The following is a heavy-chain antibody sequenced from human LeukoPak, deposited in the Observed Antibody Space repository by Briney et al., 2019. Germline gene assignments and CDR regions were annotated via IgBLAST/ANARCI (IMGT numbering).Heavy chain of an antibody. J-gene: IGHJ4*02. D-gene: IGHD1-26*01. V-gene: IGHV3-49*03. CDR2: IRSKAYGGTT. CDR1: GFTFDDYV. Sequence: PGGSLRLSCAASGFTFDDYVLSWFRQAPGKGLEWVGFIRSKAYGGTTEYAASVKGRFTISREDSKSSAYLQMNSLKTEDTALYYCARDRGGSYYVWDYWGQGTLVTVSS. CDR3: ARDRGGSYYVWDY.